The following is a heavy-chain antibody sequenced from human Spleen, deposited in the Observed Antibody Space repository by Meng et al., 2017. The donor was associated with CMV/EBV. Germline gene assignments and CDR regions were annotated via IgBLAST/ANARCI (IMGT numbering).Heavy chain of an antibody. Sequence: SETLSLTCTVSGGSIKSGDHYWSWIRQPPGKGLEWIGYIYYTGSAHYNPSLKSRVTISVDTSKNQFSLNLSSVTAADTAVYYCARAKGGTVTTRAFDIWGQGTMVTVSS. CDR2: IYYTGSA. D-gene: IGHD4-17*01. CDR1: GGSIKSGDHY. J-gene: IGHJ3*02. V-gene: IGHV4-30-4*08. CDR3: ARAKGGTVTTRAFDI.